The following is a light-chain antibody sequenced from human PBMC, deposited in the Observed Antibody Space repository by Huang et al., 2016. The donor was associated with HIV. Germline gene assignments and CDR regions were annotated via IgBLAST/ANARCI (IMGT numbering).Light chain of an antibody. CDR1: QTSRY. J-gene: IGKJ1*01. CDR2: GAS. V-gene: IGKV3-20*01. Sequence: EIVLTKSPGTLSLSPGERANLSCRTSQTSRYLAWYQRKPGQASRLLIYGASRRAIGIPDRFSGSGSGTDFTLTISRLEPEDFAVYYCQHYAASLWTFGQGTKVEIK. CDR3: QHYAASLWT.